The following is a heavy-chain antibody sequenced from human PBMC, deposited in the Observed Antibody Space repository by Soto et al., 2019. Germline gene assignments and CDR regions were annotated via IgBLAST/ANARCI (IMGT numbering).Heavy chain of an antibody. J-gene: IGHJ4*02. CDR2: IYSGGST. V-gene: IGHV3-66*01. CDR3: ARDPWAADY. CDR1: GFTVSTKY. D-gene: IGHD3-16*01. Sequence: EVQLVESGGGLVQPGGSLRLSCAASGFTVSTKYMSWVRQAPGKGLEWVSVIYSGGSTFYADSVRGRFTISRDNSKNTVKRQMNSLRAEDTAVYDCARDPWAADYGGQGTLVTVSS.